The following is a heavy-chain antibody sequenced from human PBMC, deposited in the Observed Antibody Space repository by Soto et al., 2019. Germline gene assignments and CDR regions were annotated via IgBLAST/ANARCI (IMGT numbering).Heavy chain of an antibody. V-gene: IGHV4-61*08. CDR3: ASLTYYDFWSGYSTFDY. D-gene: IGHD3-3*01. CDR1: GGSISSGGYY. CDR2: IYYSGST. Sequence: SETLSLTCTVSGGSISSGGYYWSWIRQPPGKGLEWIGYIYYSGSTNYNPSLKSRVTISVDTSKNQFSLKLSSVTAADTAVYYCASLTYYDFWSGYSTFDYWGQGTLVTVSS. J-gene: IGHJ4*02.